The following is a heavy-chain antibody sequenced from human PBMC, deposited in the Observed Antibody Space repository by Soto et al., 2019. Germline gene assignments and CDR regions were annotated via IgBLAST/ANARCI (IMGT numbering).Heavy chain of an antibody. D-gene: IGHD3-9*01. CDR1: GFTFSNAW. CDR3: TTGIGLRYFDWLFLTDSSGAFDI. J-gene: IGHJ3*02. V-gene: IGHV3-15*01. CDR2: IKSKTDGGTT. Sequence: GGSLRLSCAAFGFTFSNAWMSWVRQAPGKGLEWVGRIKSKTDGGTTDYAAPVKGRFTISRDDSKNTPYLQMNSLKTEDTAVYYCTTGIGLRYFDWLFLTDSSGAFDIWGQGTMVTVSS.